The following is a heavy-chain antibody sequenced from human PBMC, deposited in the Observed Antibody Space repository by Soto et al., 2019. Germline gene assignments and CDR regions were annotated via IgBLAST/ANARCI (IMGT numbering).Heavy chain of an antibody. J-gene: IGHJ6*02. D-gene: IGHD2-2*01. CDR1: GFTFSSYW. CDR2: IKQDGSQK. Sequence: GGSLRLSCAASGFTFSSYWMSWVRQAPGKGLEWVANIKQDGSQKWYGDSVKGRFTISRDNTKNSLYLQMNSLRAEDTAVYYCATLGGYCSSTSCYLPYYYYYGMDVWGQGTTVPGSS. V-gene: IGHV3-7*02. CDR3: ATLGGYCSSTSCYLPYYYYYGMDV.